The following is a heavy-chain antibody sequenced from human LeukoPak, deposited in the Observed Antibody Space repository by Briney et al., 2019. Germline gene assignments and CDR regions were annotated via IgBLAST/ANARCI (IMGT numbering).Heavy chain of an antibody. CDR3: AREGGYSGYDSFDY. V-gene: IGHV3-33*01. J-gene: IGHJ4*02. CDR1: GFTFSSYG. CDR2: IWYDGSNK. D-gene: IGHD5-12*01. Sequence: GRSLGLSCAASGFTFSSYGMHWVRQAPGKGLEWVAVIWYDGSNKYYADSVKGRFTISRDNSKNTLYLQMNSLRAEDTAVYYCAREGGYSGYDSFDYWGQGTLVTVSS.